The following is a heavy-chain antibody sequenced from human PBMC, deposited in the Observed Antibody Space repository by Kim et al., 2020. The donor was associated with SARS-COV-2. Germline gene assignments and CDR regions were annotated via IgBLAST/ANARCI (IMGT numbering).Heavy chain of an antibody. V-gene: IGHV4-39*01. D-gene: IGHD6-19*01. J-gene: IGHJ6*02. Sequence: SETLSLTCTVSGGSISSSSYYWGWIRQPPGKGLEWIGSIYYSGSTYYNPSLKSRVTISVDTSKNQFSLKLSSVTAADTAVYYCARRQGSSYSSGWYCGNCYGMDVWGQGTTVTVSS. CDR2: IYYSGST. CDR3: ARRQGSSYSSGWYCGNCYGMDV. CDR1: GGSISSSSYY.